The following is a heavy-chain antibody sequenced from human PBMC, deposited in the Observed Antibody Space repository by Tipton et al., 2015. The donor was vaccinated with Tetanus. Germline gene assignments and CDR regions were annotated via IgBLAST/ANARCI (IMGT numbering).Heavy chain of an antibody. Sequence: TLSLTCTVSGGSISSGDYYWSWIRQPPGKGLEWIGYIYYSGSTYYNPSLKSRVTISVDTSKNQFSLKLSSVTAADTAVYYCARELEYLGGYYFDYWGQGTLVTVSS. CDR3: ARELEYLGGYYFDY. V-gene: IGHV4-30-4*01. D-gene: IGHD4-23*01. CDR2: IYYSGST. CDR1: GGSISSGDYY. J-gene: IGHJ4*02.